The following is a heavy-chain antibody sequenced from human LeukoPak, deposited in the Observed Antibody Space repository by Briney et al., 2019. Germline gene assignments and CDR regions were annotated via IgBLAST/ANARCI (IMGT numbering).Heavy chain of an antibody. J-gene: IGHJ3*02. CDR2: IKQDGSEK. CDR1: GFTFSSYW. D-gene: IGHD2-2*02. CDR3: ARGWGDCTAVSCYTGGDVFDM. Sequence: GGSLRLSCVASGFTFSSYWMSWVRQAPGKGLEWVANIKQDGSEKYYVDSVKGRFTISRDNAKNSLFLQMNSLRAEDTAVYYCARGWGDCTAVSCYTGGDVFDMWGQGTMVTVSS. V-gene: IGHV3-7*01.